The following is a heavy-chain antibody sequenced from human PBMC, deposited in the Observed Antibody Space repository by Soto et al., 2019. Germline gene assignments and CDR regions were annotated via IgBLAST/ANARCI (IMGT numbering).Heavy chain of an antibody. CDR1: GFTFSSYS. CDR2: ISSSSSYI. D-gene: IGHD3-22*01. V-gene: IGHV3-21*01. Sequence: PGGSLRLSCAASGFTFSSYSMNWVRQAPGKGLEWVSSISSSSSYIYYADSVKGRFTISRDNAKNSLYLQMNSLRAEDTAVYYCARAPTYYYDSSGYYPFDYWGQGTLVTVSS. J-gene: IGHJ4*02. CDR3: ARAPTYYYDSSGYYPFDY.